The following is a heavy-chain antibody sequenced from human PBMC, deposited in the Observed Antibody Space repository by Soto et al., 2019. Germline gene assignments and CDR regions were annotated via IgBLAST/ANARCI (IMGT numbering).Heavy chain of an antibody. D-gene: IGHD1-1*01. CDR1: GDAVSTYY. CDR3: ARVQMCNKVIDY. Sequence: PSETLSLTCTVSGDAVSTYYWSLIRQSPGKGLQWIGYIFYNGGTAYNPSLKSRVTMSLDMSKKQFSLKLTSVTAADTAAYYCARVQMCNKVIDYWRQGHXVTV. V-gene: IGHV4-59*02. J-gene: IGHJ4*02. CDR2: IFYNGGT.